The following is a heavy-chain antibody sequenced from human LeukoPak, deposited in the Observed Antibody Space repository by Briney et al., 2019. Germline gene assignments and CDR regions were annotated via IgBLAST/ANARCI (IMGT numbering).Heavy chain of an antibody. CDR2: MNTNNGNT. V-gene: IGHV1-8*01. CDR3: GRGLDSTAWYCMDV. D-gene: IGHD2/OR15-2a*01. CDR1: GYTFANYE. Sequence: ASVKVSCKTSGYTFANYEINWVRQATGRGLEWMGWMNTNNGNTGYAPKFQGRVTMTRDSSTGTAYMELSSLTHEDTATYYCGRGLDSTAWYCMDVWGQGTTVTVSS. J-gene: IGHJ6*02.